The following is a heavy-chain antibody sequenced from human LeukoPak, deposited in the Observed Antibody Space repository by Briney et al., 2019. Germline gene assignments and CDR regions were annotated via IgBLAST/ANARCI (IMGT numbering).Heavy chain of an antibody. CDR1: GYSISSGYY. Sequence: SETLSLTCTVSGYSISSGYYWGWIRQPPGKGLEWIGSIYHSGSTYYNPSLKSRVTISVDTSKNQFSLKLSSVTAADTAVYYCARSRTGYSSGWYPSVFDYWGQGTLVTVSS. J-gene: IGHJ4*02. V-gene: IGHV4-38-2*02. CDR3: ARSRTGYSSGWYPSVFDY. D-gene: IGHD6-19*01. CDR2: IYHSGST.